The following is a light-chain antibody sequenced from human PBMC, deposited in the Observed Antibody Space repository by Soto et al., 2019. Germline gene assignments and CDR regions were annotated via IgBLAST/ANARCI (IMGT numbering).Light chain of an antibody. J-gene: IGLJ6*01. CDR2: ETD. CDR1: DSNISASYD. V-gene: IGLV1-40*01. CDR3: QSYGSGLSVV. Sequence: QSVLTQPPSISGSPGQRVTITCTGCDSNISASYDVNWYQHLPGAAPNLLIYETDDRPLGVPDRFSASRSGASASLAIDKLQPGDEGEYYCQSYGSGLSVVFGRGNKLTGL.